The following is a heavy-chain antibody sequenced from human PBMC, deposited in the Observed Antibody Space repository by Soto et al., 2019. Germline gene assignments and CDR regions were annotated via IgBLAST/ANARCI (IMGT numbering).Heavy chain of an antibody. CDR1: GGSISSSSYY. CDR2: IYYSGST. D-gene: IGHD3-10*01. CDR3: ARRGNGSGSYGG. J-gene: IGHJ4*02. V-gene: IGHV4-39*01. Sequence: QLQLQESGPGLVKPSETLSLTCTVSGGSISSSSYYWGWIRQPPGKGLEWIGSIYYSGSTYYNPSLKSRVTISVDTSKNQFSLKLSSVTAADTAVYYCARRGNGSGSYGGWGQGTLVTVSS.